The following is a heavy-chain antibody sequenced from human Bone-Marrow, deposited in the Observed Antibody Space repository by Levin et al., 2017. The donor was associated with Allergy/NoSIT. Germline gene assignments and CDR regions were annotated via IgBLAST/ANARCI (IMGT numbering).Heavy chain of an antibody. CDR1: GFTFSNYW. V-gene: IGHV3-74*01. Sequence: GGSLRLSCAASGFTFSNYWMHWVRQAPGKGPVWVSRINNDESTTSYADSVKGRFTISRDNAKNMLYLEMKSLRAEDTAVYYCASGHGGVAARLFDYWGQGTLVSVSS. CDR2: INNDESTT. J-gene: IGHJ4*02. CDR3: ASGHGGVAARLFDY. D-gene: IGHD6-6*01.